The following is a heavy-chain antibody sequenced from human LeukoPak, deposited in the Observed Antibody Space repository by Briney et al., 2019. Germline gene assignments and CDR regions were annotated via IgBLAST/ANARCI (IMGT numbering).Heavy chain of an antibody. Sequence: PGGSLRLSCAPSGFTFSHYGMHWVRQAPGKGLEWVAVIWNDGSKNYYGDSVKGRFTISRDNSKNTLYLQMNSLRVEDTAVYYCAKDAQRGFDYSNSLESWGQGTLVTVSS. V-gene: IGHV3-33*06. D-gene: IGHD4-11*01. CDR3: AKDAQRGFDYSNSLES. CDR2: IWNDGSKN. J-gene: IGHJ5*01. CDR1: GFTFSHYG.